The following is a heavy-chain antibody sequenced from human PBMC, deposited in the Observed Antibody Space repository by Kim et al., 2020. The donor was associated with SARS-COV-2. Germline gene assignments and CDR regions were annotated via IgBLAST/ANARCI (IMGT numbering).Heavy chain of an antibody. D-gene: IGHD3-22*01. Sequence: GGSLRLSCAASGFTFSSYGMHWVRQAPGKGLEWVAVISYDGSNKYYADSVKGRFTISRDNSKNTLYLQMNSLRAEDTAVYYCAKEDYYDSSGYCWYFDYWGQGTLVTVSS. CDR2: ISYDGSNK. CDR1: GFTFSSYG. V-gene: IGHV3-30*18. CDR3: AKEDYYDSSGYCWYFDY. J-gene: IGHJ4*02.